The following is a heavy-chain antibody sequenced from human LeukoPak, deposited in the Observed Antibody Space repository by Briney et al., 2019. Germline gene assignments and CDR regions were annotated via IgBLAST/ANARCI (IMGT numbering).Heavy chain of an antibody. CDR3: ARGFDP. CDR2: MNPNSGNK. CDR1: GYTFTSYD. J-gene: IGHJ5*02. V-gene: IGHV1-8*01. Sequence: GASVKVSCKASGYTFTSYDINWVRQATGQGLEWMGWMNPNSGNKDYAQKFQGRVTMTSNTSISTANLELSSLSSDDPADYDLARGFDPWGRGTLVTVSP.